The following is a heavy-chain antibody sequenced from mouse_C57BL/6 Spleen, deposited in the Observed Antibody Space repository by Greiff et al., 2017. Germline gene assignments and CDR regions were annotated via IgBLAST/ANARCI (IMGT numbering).Heavy chain of an antibody. Sequence: QVQLQQPGAELVKPGASVKLSCKASGYTFTSYWMHWVKQRPGQGLEWIGMIHPNSGSTNYNEKFKSKATLTVDKSSSTAYMQLSSLTSEDSAVYYCAREFLTTVVATGGYWGQGTTLTVSS. V-gene: IGHV1-64*01. CDR2: IHPNSGST. CDR1: GYTFTSYW. CDR3: AREFLTTVVATGGY. J-gene: IGHJ2*01. D-gene: IGHD1-1*01.